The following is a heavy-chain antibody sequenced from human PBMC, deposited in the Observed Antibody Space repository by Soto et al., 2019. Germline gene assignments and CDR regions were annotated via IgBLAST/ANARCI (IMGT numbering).Heavy chain of an antibody. J-gene: IGHJ4*02. CDR3: ARETVSDYYDSSGPPDW. V-gene: IGHV4-31*03. Sequence: PSETLSLTCTVSGGSISSGGYYWSWIRQRPGKGLEWIGYVYYSGSTYYNPSLKSRVTISVDTSKNQFSLKLSSVTAADTAVYYCARETVSDYYDSSGPPDWWGQGTLVTVSS. D-gene: IGHD3-22*01. CDR2: VYYSGST. CDR1: GGSISSGGYY.